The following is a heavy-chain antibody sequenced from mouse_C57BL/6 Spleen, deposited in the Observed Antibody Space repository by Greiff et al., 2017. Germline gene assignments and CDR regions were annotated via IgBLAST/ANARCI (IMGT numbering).Heavy chain of an antibody. V-gene: IGHV1-54*01. CDR3: AREAITTVFDY. D-gene: IGHD1-1*01. J-gene: IGHJ2*01. CDR2: INPGSGGT. Sequence: QVQLQQSGAELVRPGTSVKVSCKASGYAFTNYLIEWVKQRPGQGLEWIGVINPGSGGTNYNEKFKGKATLTADKSSSTAYMQLSSLTSEDSAVYFCAREAITTVFDYWGQGTTLTVSS. CDR1: GYAFTNYL.